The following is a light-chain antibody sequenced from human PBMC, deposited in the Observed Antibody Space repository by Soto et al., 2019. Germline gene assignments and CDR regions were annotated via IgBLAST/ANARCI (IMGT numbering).Light chain of an antibody. Sequence: IQMTQSPSSVSASIGGRFTTSCRASQSIYKWLVWYQQKPGKAPKLLIYAASSLQSGVPSRFSGSGYGTDFTLTISSLQPEDFATYYCQQADSFPLSFGGGTKVDI. J-gene: IGKJ4*01. CDR2: AAS. CDR3: QQADSFPLS. CDR1: QSIYKW. V-gene: IGKV1-12*01.